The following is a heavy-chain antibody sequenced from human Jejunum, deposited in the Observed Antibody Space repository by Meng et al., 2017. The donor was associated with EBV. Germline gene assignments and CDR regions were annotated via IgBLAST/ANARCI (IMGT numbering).Heavy chain of an antibody. Sequence: EVLWLGSGGGLVQPGGSLRLSCAASGFTFSSYDLSWVRQAPGKGLEWVSSITGGGGGTYYADSVKGRFTVSRDNSKNTLYLQLNSLRADDTAIYYCANTYNFQYWGQGTLVTVSS. CDR1: GFTFSSYD. V-gene: IGHV3-23*01. CDR3: ANTYNFQY. D-gene: IGHD4-11*01. J-gene: IGHJ4*02. CDR2: ITGGGGGT.